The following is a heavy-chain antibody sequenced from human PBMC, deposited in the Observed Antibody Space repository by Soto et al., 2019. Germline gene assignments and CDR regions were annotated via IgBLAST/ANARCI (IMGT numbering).Heavy chain of an antibody. J-gene: IGHJ4*02. CDR1: GFTFSNFG. V-gene: IGHV3-33*01. Sequence: AGGSLRLSCAASGFTFSNFGMHWVRQAPGTGLEWVAVISFEGSNDRYAESARGRFTVSRDNSKNTLYLQMSSLRPEDTAVYCCARDQARESDILTHWGQGALVTVSS. CDR2: ISFEGSND. D-gene: IGHD3-9*01. CDR3: ARDQARESDILTH.